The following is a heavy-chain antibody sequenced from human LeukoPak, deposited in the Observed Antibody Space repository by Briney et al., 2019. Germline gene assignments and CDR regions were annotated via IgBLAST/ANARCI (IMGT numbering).Heavy chain of an antibody. CDR3: AKDIMRSMSYYYYYGMDV. V-gene: IGHV3-9*01. CDR2: ISWNSGSI. Sequence: GGSLRLSCAASGFTVSSNCMSWVRQAPGKGLEWVSGISWNSGSIGYADSVKGRFTISRDNAKNSLYLQMNSLRAKDTALYYCAKDIMRSMSYYYYYGMDVWGQGTTVTVSS. J-gene: IGHJ6*02. D-gene: IGHD3-16*01. CDR1: GFTVSSNC.